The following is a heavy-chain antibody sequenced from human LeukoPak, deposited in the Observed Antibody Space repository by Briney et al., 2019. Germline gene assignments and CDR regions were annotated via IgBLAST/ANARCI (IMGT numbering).Heavy chain of an antibody. CDR1: GFTFSSYA. CDR3: AKNVELYYDSSGYS. J-gene: IGHJ4*02. D-gene: IGHD3-22*01. Sequence: GGSLRLSCAASGFTFSSYAMSWVRQAPGKGLECISGFSGSGGSTYYADSVKGRFTISRDNSKNTLYLQMNSLRAEDTAVYYCAKNVELYYDSSGYSWGQGTLVTVSS. CDR2: FSGSGGST. V-gene: IGHV3-23*01.